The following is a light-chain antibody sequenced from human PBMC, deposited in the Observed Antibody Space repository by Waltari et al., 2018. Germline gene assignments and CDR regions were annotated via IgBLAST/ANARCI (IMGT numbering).Light chain of an antibody. CDR3: CSYAGRGTYV. Sequence: QSALTQPASVSGTPGQSIPISCSRTTSDVGSYDLVPWYQQHPGEAPKLLICEVFKRPPDTSSRFSGAKSGSTASLTISGLQPEDEADYYCCSYAGRGTYVFGSGTKVTVL. CDR2: EVF. J-gene: IGLJ1*01. V-gene: IGLV2-23*02. CDR1: TSDVGSYDL.